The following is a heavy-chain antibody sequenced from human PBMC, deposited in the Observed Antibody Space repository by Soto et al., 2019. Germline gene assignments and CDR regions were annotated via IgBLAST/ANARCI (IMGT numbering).Heavy chain of an antibody. CDR1: RFTVSSNY. J-gene: IGHJ6*03. CDR3: ARISYDFWSGSTSYMDV. V-gene: IGHV3-66*01. CDR2: IYSGGST. Sequence: CGSLRISCAASRFTVSSNYISWVLQTPLKGLEWVSVIYSGGSTYYADSVKGRFTISRDNSKNTLYLQMNSLRAEDTAVYYCARISYDFWSGSTSYMDVWGKGTTVTVS. D-gene: IGHD3-3*01.